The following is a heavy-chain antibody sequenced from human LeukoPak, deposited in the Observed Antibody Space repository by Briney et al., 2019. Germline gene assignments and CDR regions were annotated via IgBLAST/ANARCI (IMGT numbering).Heavy chain of an antibody. CDR1: GYTFTSYY. D-gene: IGHD2-2*01. CDR3: ARAPGPGLGDCSSTSCFTPHYYYMDV. CDR2: INPSGGST. V-gene: IGHV1-46*01. Sequence: ASVKVSCKASGYTFTSYYMHWVRQAPGQGLEWMGIINPSGGSTSYAQKFQGRVTMTRDTSTSTVYMELSSLRSEDTAVYYCARAPGPGLGDCSSTSCFTPHYYYMDVRGKGTTVTVSS. J-gene: IGHJ6*03.